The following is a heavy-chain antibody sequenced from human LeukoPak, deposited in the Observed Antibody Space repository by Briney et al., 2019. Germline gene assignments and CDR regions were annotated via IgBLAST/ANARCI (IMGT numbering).Heavy chain of an antibody. CDR2: ISGDGGRT. CDR3: AKDVSGSIDS. CDR1: GFIFSDYN. Sequence: GGSLRLSCAASGFIFSDYNMHWVRQVPGKGLEWVSIISGDGGRTSYADSVKGRVTISRDNSKNSLYLQMNSLRTEDTAFYYCAKDVSGSIDSWGQGTLVTVSS. D-gene: IGHD5/OR15-5a*01. V-gene: IGHV3-43*02. J-gene: IGHJ4*02.